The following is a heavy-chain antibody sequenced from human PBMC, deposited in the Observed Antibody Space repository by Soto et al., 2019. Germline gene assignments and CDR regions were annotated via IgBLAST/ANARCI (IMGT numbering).Heavy chain of an antibody. J-gene: IGHJ4*02. Sequence: EVQLVESGGGLVQPGGSLRLSCAASGFTFSNHWMGWVRQAPGKGLEWVADISPDGSQKYYLDSVKGRFTISRDNAQTSLYLQMNGLGGEETAVYFCVSGQGYYSFGYWGQGSLVTVS. V-gene: IGHV3-7*01. CDR3: VSGQGYYSFGY. D-gene: IGHD3-22*01. CDR2: ISPDGSQK. CDR1: GFTFSNHW.